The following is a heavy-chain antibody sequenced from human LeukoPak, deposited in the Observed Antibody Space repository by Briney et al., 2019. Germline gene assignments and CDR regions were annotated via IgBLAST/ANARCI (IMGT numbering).Heavy chain of an antibody. J-gene: IGHJ4*02. Sequence: ASVKVSCEASGYTFTGYYMHWVRQAPGQGLEWMGWINPNSGGTNYAQKFQGRVTMTRDMSISTAYMELSRLRSDDTAVYYCARDAHIWDLSFDYWGQGTLVTVSS. CDR2: INPNSGGT. D-gene: IGHD3-3*02. CDR1: GYTFTGYY. CDR3: ARDAHIWDLSFDY. V-gene: IGHV1-2*02.